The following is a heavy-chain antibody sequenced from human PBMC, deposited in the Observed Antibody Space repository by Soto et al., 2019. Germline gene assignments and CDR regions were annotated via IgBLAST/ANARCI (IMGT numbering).Heavy chain of an antibody. J-gene: IGHJ4*02. Sequence: GASVKVSCKASGYTFTSYAMHWVRQAPGQRLEWMGWINAGNGNTKYSQKFQGRVTITRDTSASTAYMELSSLRSEDTAVYYCARGGGAIVGYFDYWGQGTLVTVSS. CDR1: GYTFTSYA. CDR2: INAGNGNT. D-gene: IGHD2-15*01. CDR3: ARGGGAIVGYFDY. V-gene: IGHV1-3*01.